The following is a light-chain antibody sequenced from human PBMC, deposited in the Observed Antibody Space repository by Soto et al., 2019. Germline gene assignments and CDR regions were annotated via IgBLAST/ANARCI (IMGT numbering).Light chain of an antibody. J-gene: IGKJ4*01. V-gene: IGKV3-11*01. CDR1: QSVTSY. CDR2: DAS. CDR3: KQRSNWPLT. Sequence: EIVLTQSPATLSLSPGERATLSCRASQSVTSYLAWYHQKPGQAPRLLIYDASNRATGIPARFSGSGSGTDFTLTISSLEPEDFAIYYCKQRSNWPLTFGGGTTVEIK.